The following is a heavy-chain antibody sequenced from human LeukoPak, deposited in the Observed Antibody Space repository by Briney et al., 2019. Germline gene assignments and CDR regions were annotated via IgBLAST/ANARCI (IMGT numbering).Heavy chain of an antibody. D-gene: IGHD3-22*01. CDR3: AKDRFYYDSSGYYPAY. CDR2: ISGSGGST. Sequence: GGSLRLSCAASGFTFSSYAMSWVRQAPGKGLEWVSAISGSGGSTYYADSVKGRFTISRDNSKNTLYLQMNSLRAEDTAVYYCAKDRFYYDSSGYYPAYWGQGTLVTVSS. V-gene: IGHV3-23*01. CDR1: GFTFSSYA. J-gene: IGHJ4*02.